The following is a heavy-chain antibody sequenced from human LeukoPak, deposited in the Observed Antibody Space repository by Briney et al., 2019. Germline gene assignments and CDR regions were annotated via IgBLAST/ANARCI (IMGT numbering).Heavy chain of an antibody. CDR3: ARVVGDGFSFTSDAFDI. CDR1: GYTFTSYY. CDR2: INPSGGST. V-gene: IGHV1-46*01. D-gene: IGHD3-16*01. J-gene: IGHJ3*02. Sequence: ASVKVSCKASGYTFTSYYMHLVRKAPGQGLEWMGIINPSGGSTSYAQKFQGRVTMTRDMSTSTVYMELSSLRSEDTAVYYCARVVGDGFSFTSDAFDIWGQGTMVTVSS.